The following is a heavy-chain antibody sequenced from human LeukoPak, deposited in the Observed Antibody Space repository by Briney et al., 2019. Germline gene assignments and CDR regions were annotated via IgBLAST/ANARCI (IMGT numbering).Heavy chain of an antibody. J-gene: IGHJ4*02. CDR2: INVYNGNT. V-gene: IGHV1-18*01. CDR3: ARRSMTTALSHFDY. Sequence: ASVKVSCKASGYTFSSYGISWVRQAPGQGLEWMGWINVYNGNTNYPQKVQDRVTMTTDTSTTTAYMELRILTSDDTAVYYCARRSMTTALSHFDYWGQGTLVTVSS. CDR1: GYTFSSYG. D-gene: IGHD4-17*01.